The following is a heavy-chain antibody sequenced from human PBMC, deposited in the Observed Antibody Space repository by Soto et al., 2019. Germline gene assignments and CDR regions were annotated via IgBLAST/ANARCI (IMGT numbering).Heavy chain of an antibody. CDR1: GFTFTSSA. V-gene: IGHV1-58*01. CDR3: AADPNYSDSSGYYLGDY. CDR2: IVVGSGNT. D-gene: IGHD3-22*01. J-gene: IGHJ4*02. Sequence: SVKVSCKASGFTFTSSAVQWVRQARGQRLEWIGWIVVGSGNTNYAQKFQERVTITRDMSTSTAYMELSSLRSEDTAVYYCAADPNYSDSSGYYLGDYWGQGTLVTVSS.